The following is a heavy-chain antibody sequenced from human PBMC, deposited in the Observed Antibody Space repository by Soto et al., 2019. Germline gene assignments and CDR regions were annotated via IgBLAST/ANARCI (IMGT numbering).Heavy chain of an antibody. Sequence: ASVKVSCKASGYTFTGYYMHWVRQAPGQGLDWMGWINPNSGGTNYAQNFQGRVTMTRDTSISTAYMELSRLRSDDTAVYYCASPIITNDAFDIWGQGTMVTVSS. J-gene: IGHJ3*02. D-gene: IGHD3-22*01. CDR1: GYTFTGYY. CDR3: ASPIITNDAFDI. V-gene: IGHV1-2*02. CDR2: INPNSGGT.